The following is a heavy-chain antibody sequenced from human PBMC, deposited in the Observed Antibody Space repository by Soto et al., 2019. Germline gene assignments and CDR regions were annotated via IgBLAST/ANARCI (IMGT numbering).Heavy chain of an antibody. D-gene: IGHD3-22*01. V-gene: IGHV3-30*18. Sequence: QVQLVESGGGVVQPGRSLRLSCAASGFSFSTYGMHWVRQAPGKGLEWVAVISYDGGTKYYADSVKGRFAITRDNPKNTLYLQVNSLIPEDTAVYYCAKSSLGYDSTSFQYLFFDLWGRGTLVTVSS. CDR2: ISYDGGTK. J-gene: IGHJ2*01. CDR3: AKSSLGYDSTSFQYLFFDL. CDR1: GFSFSTYG.